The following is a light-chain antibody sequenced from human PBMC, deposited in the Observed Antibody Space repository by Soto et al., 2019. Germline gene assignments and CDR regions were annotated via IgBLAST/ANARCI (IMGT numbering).Light chain of an antibody. CDR1: QSISIA. Sequence: IQITHAPSSLFRSVGDRVNLTLLASQSISIALNWYKLKPGKVPNLLMYGASYLKSGVPTRFSVTVSGTEFSLTITSLQPEDFATYYCQKLFDSPITCGKGQRREIK. V-gene: IGKV1D-13*01. CDR2: GAS. CDR3: QKLFDSPIT. J-gene: IGKJ5*01.